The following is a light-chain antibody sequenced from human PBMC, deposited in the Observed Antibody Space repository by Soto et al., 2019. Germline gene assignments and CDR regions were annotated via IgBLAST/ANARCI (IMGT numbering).Light chain of an antibody. CDR2: GAS. CDR3: QQYGSSLFT. J-gene: IGKJ3*01. Sequence: EIVLTQSPGTLSLSPGERATLSCRASQSVSSIFLAWYQQRPGQAPRLLIYGASNRATDIPDRFSGGGSGTDFTLTITRLEPEDFAVYYCQQYGSSLFTFGPGTKVDFK. CDR1: QSVSSIF. V-gene: IGKV3-20*01.